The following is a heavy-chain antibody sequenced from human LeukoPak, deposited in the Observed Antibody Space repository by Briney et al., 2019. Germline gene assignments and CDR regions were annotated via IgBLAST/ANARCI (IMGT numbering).Heavy chain of an antibody. CDR1: GFTFSSYE. V-gene: IGHV3-48*03. J-gene: IGHJ3*02. D-gene: IGHD1-1*01. CDR3: TREGPQTGTSAFDI. CDR2: ISSSGSTI. Sequence: GGSLRLSCAASGFTFSSYEMNWVRQAPGKGLEWVSYISSSGSTIYYADSVKGRFTIFRDNSENTLSLQMNSLRAEDTAVYYCTREGPQTGTSAFDIWGQGTLVTVSS.